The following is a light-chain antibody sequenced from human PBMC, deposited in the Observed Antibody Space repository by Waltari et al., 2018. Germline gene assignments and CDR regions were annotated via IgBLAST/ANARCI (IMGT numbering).Light chain of an antibody. CDR2: DVS. CDR1: SSDVGNYNY. V-gene: IGLV2-11*01. CDR3: CSYAGSRTPWV. J-gene: IGLJ3*02. Sequence: QSALTQPRSVSGSPGQSVTISCTGTSSDVGNYNYVSWYQQHPGTAPKLMIYDVSKRPSGVPDSFSGSKSGSTASLTISGLQAEDEADYHCCSYAGSRTPWVFGGGTKLTVL.